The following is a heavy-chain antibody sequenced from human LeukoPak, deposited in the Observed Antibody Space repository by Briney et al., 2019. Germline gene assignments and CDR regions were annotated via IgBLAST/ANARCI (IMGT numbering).Heavy chain of an antibody. J-gene: IGHJ4*02. Sequence: SETLSLTCTVSGGSISSYYWSWIRQPAGKGLEWIGRIYTSGSTNYNPSLKSRVTISVDTSKNQFSLKLSSVTAADTAVYYCASGYYYDSSGYWNYFDYWGQGTLVTVSS. CDR3: ASGYYYDSSGYWNYFDY. CDR1: GGSISSYY. CDR2: IYTSGST. D-gene: IGHD3-22*01. V-gene: IGHV4-4*07.